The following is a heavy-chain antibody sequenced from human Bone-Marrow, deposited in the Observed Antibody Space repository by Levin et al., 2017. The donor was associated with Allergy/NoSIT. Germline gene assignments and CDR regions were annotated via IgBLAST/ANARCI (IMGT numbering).Heavy chain of an antibody. CDR3: AKNDYKWGYYYYYMDF. CDR2: IRGDGDMT. Sequence: SCAVSGFTIRNNAMTWVRQAPGKGLEWVSSIRGDGDMTYYADSVKGRFIISRDTAKNTLDLQMNSLRVEDAAVYYCAKNDYKWGYYYYYMDFWGKGTTVTISS. J-gene: IGHJ6*03. D-gene: IGHD7-27*01. V-gene: IGHV3-23*01. CDR1: GFTIRNNA.